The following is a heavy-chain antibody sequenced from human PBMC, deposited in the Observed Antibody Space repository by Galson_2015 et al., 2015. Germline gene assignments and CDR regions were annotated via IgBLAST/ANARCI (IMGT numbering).Heavy chain of an antibody. CDR1: GFIFGNYA. V-gene: IGHV3-23*01. CDR3: AKDYESSGYYDILHY. Sequence: CLSLSCAASGFIFGNYALNWVRQAPGKGLEWVSAISVSGSYKYYAESVKGRFTISSDNSKNTLYLLMNSMSDVDTAVYYCAKDYESSGYYDILHYCGQGTLVIVSS. D-gene: IGHD3-22*01. CDR2: ISVSGSYK. J-gene: IGHJ4*02.